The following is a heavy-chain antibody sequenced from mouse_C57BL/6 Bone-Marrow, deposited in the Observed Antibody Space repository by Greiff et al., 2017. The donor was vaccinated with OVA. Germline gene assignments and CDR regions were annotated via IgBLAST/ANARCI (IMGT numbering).Heavy chain of an antibody. J-gene: IGHJ3*01. CDR3: ARGGYYAWFAY. Sequence: QVQLKESGAELVKPGASVKISCKASGYAFSSYWMNWVKQRPGKGLEWIGQIYPGDGDTNYNGKFKGKATLTADKSSSTAYMQLSSLTSEDSAVYFCARGGYYAWFAYWGQGTLVTVSA. D-gene: IGHD1-1*02. V-gene: IGHV1-80*01. CDR1: GYAFSSYW. CDR2: IYPGDGDT.